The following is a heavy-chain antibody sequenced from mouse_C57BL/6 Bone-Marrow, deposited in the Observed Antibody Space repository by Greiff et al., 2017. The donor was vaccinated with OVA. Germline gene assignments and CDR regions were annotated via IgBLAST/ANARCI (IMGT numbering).Heavy chain of an antibody. CDR3: ARHEEYYGKGFPYYAMDY. D-gene: IGHD1-1*01. Sequence: QVQLQQSGAELVKPGASVKLSCKASGYTFTEYTIHWVKQRSGQGLEWIGWFYPGSGSIKYNEKFKDKATLTADKSSSTVYMELSRLTSEDSAVYFCARHEEYYGKGFPYYAMDYWGQGTSVTVSS. V-gene: IGHV1-62-2*01. CDR2: FYPGSGSI. CDR1: GYTFTEYT. J-gene: IGHJ4*01.